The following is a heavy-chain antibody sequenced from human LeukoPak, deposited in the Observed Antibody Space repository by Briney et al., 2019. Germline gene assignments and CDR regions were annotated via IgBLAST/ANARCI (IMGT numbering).Heavy chain of an antibody. D-gene: IGHD2-2*01. CDR3: ARDLVVPAAISYYYYGMDV. CDR1: GGSISRYY. CDR2: IYTSGST. J-gene: IGHJ6*02. Sequence: SETLSLTCTVSGGSISRYYWSWIRQPAGKGLEWIGRIYTSGSTNYNPSLKSQINMSVDTSKNQFSLKLSSVTAADTAVYYCARDLVVPAAISYYYYGMDVWGQGTTVTVSS. V-gene: IGHV4-4*07.